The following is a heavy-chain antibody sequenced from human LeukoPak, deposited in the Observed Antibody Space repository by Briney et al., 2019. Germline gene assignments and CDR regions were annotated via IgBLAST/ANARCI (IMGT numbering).Heavy chain of an antibody. CDR1: GFTFSSYG. CDR2: ISSSGSTI. CDR3: AELGITMIGGV. V-gene: IGHV3-48*04. D-gene: IGHD3-10*02. J-gene: IGHJ6*04. Sequence: GGSLRLSCAASGFTFSSYGMSWIRQAPGKGLEWVSYISSSGSTIYYADSVKGRFTISRDSAKNSLYLQMNSLRAEDTAVYYCAELGITMIGGVWGKGTTVTISS.